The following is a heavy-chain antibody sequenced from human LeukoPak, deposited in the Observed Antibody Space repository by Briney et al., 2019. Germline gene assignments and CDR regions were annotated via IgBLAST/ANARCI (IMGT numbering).Heavy chain of an antibody. J-gene: IGHJ4*02. CDR3: TRDHVGYDIYYFDY. V-gene: IGHV3-49*04. CDR1: GFTFSSYE. CDR2: IRSKAYGGTT. Sequence: PGGSLRLSCAASGFTFSSYEMNWVRQAPGKGLEWVGFIRSKAYGGTTEYAASVKGRFTISRDDSKSIAYLQMNSLKTKDTAVYYCTRDHVGYDIYYFDYWGQGTLVTVSS. D-gene: IGHD3-22*01.